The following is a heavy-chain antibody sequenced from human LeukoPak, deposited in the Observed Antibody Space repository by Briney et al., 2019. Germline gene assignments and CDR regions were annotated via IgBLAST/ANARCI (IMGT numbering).Heavy chain of an antibody. CDR2: ISGSSSNV. D-gene: IGHD5-18*01. V-gene: IGHV3-48*03. J-gene: IGHJ4*02. CDR1: GFTFSSYE. CDR3: ARGFRDTAMFLDY. Sequence: GGSLRLSCAASGFTFSSYEMNWVRQAPGKGLEWISAISGSSSNVYYAAPVRGRFTISRDNAENSLYLQLNTMRAEATAVYYCARGFRDTAMFLDYWGQGTLVTVSS.